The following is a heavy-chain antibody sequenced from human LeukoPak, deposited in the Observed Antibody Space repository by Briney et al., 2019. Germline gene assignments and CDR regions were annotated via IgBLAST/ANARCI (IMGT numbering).Heavy chain of an antibody. CDR3: ARIWVAPLSFDY. J-gene: IGHJ4*02. D-gene: IGHD2-15*01. V-gene: IGHV4-38-2*01. CDR2: ISHGGST. Sequence: PSETLSLTCAVSGFSISSGYYWGWIRQPPGKGLGWIGSISHGGSTYYNPSLKSRVTISVDTSKNQFSLKLRSVTAADTAMYYCARIWVAPLSFDYWGQGTLVTVSS. CDR1: GFSISSGYY.